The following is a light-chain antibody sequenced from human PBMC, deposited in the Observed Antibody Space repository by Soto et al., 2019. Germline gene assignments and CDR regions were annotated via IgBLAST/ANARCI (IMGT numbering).Light chain of an antibody. Sequence: DILMTQSPSTLSASVGDRVTITCRAGQSLNSRLAWYQQKPGKAPKLLIYDASSLKSGVPSRFSGDGYGTDFTLTISSLQPDDFAAYYCQQYNGFPYTFGQGTRLEIK. CDR2: DAS. CDR1: QSLNSR. V-gene: IGKV1-5*01. CDR3: QQYNGFPYT. J-gene: IGKJ2*01.